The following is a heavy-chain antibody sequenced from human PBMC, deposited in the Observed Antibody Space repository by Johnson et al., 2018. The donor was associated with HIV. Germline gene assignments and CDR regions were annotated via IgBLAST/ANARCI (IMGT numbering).Heavy chain of an antibody. J-gene: IGHJ3*02. Sequence: VQLVASGGGVVRPGGSLRLSCAASGFTFDDYGMSWVRQAPGKGLEWVSGINWNGGSTGYAYSVKGRFTISRDNAKNSLYLQMNSLRAEDTALYYCARDLVRYFDPYAFDIWGQGTMVTVSS. CDR2: INWNGGST. V-gene: IGHV3-20*04. CDR1: GFTFDDYG. CDR3: ARDLVRYFDPYAFDI. D-gene: IGHD3-9*01.